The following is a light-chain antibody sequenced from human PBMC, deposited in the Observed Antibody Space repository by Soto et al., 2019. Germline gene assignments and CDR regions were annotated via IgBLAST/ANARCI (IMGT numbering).Light chain of an antibody. V-gene: IGKV3-15*01. CDR3: QQYEKWPPSIT. CDR2: GVS. J-gene: IGKJ5*01. CDR1: QPVNNN. Sequence: IGRTESPATLSASPGDRATLSCRASQPVNNNLAWYQQKPGQAPRLLIYGVSTRATGISARFSGGGSVTEFTLTISSLQSEDFALYYCQQYEKWPPSITFGQGTRLEIK.